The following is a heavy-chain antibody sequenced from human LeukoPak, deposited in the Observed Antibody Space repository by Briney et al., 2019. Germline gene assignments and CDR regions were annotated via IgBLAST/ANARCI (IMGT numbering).Heavy chain of an antibody. CDR1: GFTFSSYG. CDR3: AKDLRWLQLSRRGSDY. Sequence: GGSLRLSCAASGFTFSSYGMHWVRQAPGKGLEWVAVISYDGSNKYYADSVKGRFTISRNNSKNTLYLQMNSLRAEDTAVYYCAKDLRWLQLSRRGSDYWGQGTLVTVSS. V-gene: IGHV3-30*18. J-gene: IGHJ4*02. D-gene: IGHD5-24*01. CDR2: ISYDGSNK.